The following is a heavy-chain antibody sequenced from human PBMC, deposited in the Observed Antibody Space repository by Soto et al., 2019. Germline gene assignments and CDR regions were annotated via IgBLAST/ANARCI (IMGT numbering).Heavy chain of an antibody. CDR3: ARNSRMNGVYY. J-gene: IGHJ4*02. Sequence: SETLSLTCAVSGYSISSGYYWGWIRQPPGKGLEWIGSIYHSGSTYYNPSLKSRVTISVDTSKNQFSLKLSSVTAADTAVYYCARNSRMNGVYYRGQGTLVTVSS. CDR1: GYSISSGYY. CDR2: IYHSGST. V-gene: IGHV4-38-2*01. D-gene: IGHD2-8*01.